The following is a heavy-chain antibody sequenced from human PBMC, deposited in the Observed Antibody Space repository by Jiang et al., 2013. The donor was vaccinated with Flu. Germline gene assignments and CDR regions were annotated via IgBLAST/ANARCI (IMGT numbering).Heavy chain of an antibody. CDR3: ATVTQEGAIFDY. CDR2: ISTYNGDT. J-gene: IGHJ4*02. D-gene: IGHD1-26*01. V-gene: IGHV1-18*01. CDR1: GYTFTSYG. Sequence: SGAEVKKPGASSRGSPAKASGYTFTSYGITWVRQAPGQGLEWTGWISTYNGDTNYAQRLQGRVTMTTDTSTSTAYMELRSLRSDDTAVYYCATVTQEGAIFDYWGQGTLVTVSS.